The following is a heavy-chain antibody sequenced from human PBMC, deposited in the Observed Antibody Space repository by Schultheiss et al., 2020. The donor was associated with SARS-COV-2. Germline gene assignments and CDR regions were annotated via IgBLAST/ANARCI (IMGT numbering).Heavy chain of an antibody. J-gene: IGHJ4*02. CDR3: ARGRAYYYDSSTPYYFDY. Sequence: SETLSLTCTVSGGSISSGGYYWSWIRQPPGKGLEWIGEINHSGSTNYNPSLKSRVTISVDTSKNQFSLKLSSVTAADTAVYYCARGRAYYYDSSTPYYFDYWGQGTLVTVSS. V-gene: IGHV4-39*07. D-gene: IGHD3-22*01. CDR2: INHSGST. CDR1: GGSISSGGYY.